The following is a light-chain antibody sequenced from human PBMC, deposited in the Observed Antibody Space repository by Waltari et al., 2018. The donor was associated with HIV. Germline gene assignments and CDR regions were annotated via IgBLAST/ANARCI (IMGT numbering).Light chain of an antibody. CDR1: QSVRNNY. CDR3: QQYGASRT. V-gene: IGKV3-20*01. Sequence: DIVSTQSPGTLSLSPGERATLFCRASQSVRNNYLAWYFQKPGQAPRLLIYGASRRATGIPDRFSGSGSGRDFTLSIKRLEPEDFAVYYCQQYGASRTFGQGTKVEIK. CDR2: GAS. J-gene: IGKJ1*01.